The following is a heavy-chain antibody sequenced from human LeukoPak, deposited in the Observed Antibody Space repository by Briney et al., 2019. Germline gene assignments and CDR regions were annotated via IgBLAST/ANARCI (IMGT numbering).Heavy chain of an antibody. Sequence: PGGSLRLSCAASGFTFSSYAMSWVRQAPGKGLEWVALISYDGSNKYYADSVKGRFTISRDNSKNTLYLQMNSLRAEDTAVYYCAKGELGLWFDYWGQGTLVTVSS. CDR2: ISYDGSNK. J-gene: IGHJ4*02. CDR1: GFTFSSYA. V-gene: IGHV3-30*18. D-gene: IGHD5-18*01. CDR3: AKGELGLWFDY.